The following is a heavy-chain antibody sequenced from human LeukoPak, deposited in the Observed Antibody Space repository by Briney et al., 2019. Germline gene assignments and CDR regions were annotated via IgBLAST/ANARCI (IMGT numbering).Heavy chain of an antibody. CDR2: IYHSGST. Sequence: PSQTLSLTCTVSGGSISSGGYYWSWIRQPPGKGLEWIGYIYHSGSTYYNPSLKSRVTISVDRSKNQFSLKLSSVTAADTAVYYCARGTGETYWYFDLWGRGTLVTVSS. V-gene: IGHV4-30-2*01. CDR1: GGSISSGGYY. CDR3: ARGTGETYWYFDL. D-gene: IGHD1-1*01. J-gene: IGHJ2*01.